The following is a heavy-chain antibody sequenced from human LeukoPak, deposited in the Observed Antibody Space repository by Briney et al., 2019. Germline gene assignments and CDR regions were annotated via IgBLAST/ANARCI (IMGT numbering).Heavy chain of an antibody. CDR1: GFTFSSYA. D-gene: IGHD3-22*01. J-gene: IGHJ4*02. CDR2: ISGSGGST. V-gene: IGHV3-23*01. CDR3: AKGSAMIVVVITFDY. Sequence: PGGSLRLSCAASGFTFSSYAMSWVRQAPGKGLEWVSAISGSGGSTYYADSVKGRFTISRDNSKNTLYLQMNSLRAEDTAVYYCAKGSAMIVVVITFDYWGQGTLVTVSS.